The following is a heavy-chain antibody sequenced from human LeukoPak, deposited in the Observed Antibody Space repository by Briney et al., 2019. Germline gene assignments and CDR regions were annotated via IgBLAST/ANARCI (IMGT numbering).Heavy chain of an antibody. CDR1: GGSISSGSYY. Sequence: SETLSLTCTVSGGSISSGSYYWSWIRQPAGKGLEWIGRIYTSGSTNYNPSLKSRVTISVDTSKNQFSLKLSSVTAADTAVYYCARDPPVAAFDIWGQGTRVTVSS. J-gene: IGHJ3*02. CDR3: ARDPPVAAFDI. CDR2: IYTSGST. V-gene: IGHV4-61*02.